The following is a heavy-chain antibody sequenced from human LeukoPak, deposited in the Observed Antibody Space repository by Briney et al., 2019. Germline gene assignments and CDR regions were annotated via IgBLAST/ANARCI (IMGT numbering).Heavy chain of an antibody. D-gene: IGHD3-22*01. CDR1: GGTFSSYA. V-gene: IGHV1-69*13. Sequence: SVKVSCKASGGTFSSYAISWVRQAPGQGLEWMGGIIPIFGTANYAQKFQGRVTITADESTSTAYMELSSLRSEDTAVYYCARDVGGKYYYDSSGYNYWGQGTLVTVSS. CDR3: ARDVGGKYYYDSSGYNY. CDR2: IIPIFGTA. J-gene: IGHJ4*02.